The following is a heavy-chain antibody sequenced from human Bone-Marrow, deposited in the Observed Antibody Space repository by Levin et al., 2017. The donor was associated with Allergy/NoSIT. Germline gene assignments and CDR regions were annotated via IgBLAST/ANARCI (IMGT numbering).Heavy chain of an antibody. Sequence: GGSLRLSCAASGFTFRHYAMSWVRQAPGKGLEWVSAISGSGADTYYADSVKGRFSISRDNSENTLNLQMNSLRAEDTAVYFCASHCSGGACYSNRDYWGQGTLVTVSS. V-gene: IGHV3-23*01. CDR1: GFTFRHYA. J-gene: IGHJ4*02. D-gene: IGHD2-15*01. CDR3: ASHCSGGACYSNRDY. CDR2: ISGSGADT.